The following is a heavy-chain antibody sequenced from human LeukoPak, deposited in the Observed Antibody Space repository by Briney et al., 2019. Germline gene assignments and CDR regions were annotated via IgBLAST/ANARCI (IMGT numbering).Heavy chain of an antibody. V-gene: IGHV3-64D*06. J-gene: IGHJ4*02. CDR1: GFTFSSYA. Sequence: PGGSLRLSCSASGFTFSSYAMHWVRQAPGKGLEYVSAISSNGGSTYYANSVKGRFTISRDNSKNTLYLQMSSLRAEDTAVYYCVKDTTDYYFDYWGQGTLVTVSS. D-gene: IGHD1-1*01. CDR3: VKDTTDYYFDY. CDR2: ISSNGGST.